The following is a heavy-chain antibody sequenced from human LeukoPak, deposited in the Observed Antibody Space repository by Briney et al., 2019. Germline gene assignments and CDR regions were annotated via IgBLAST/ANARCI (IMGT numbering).Heavy chain of an antibody. J-gene: IGHJ6*02. D-gene: IGHD2-15*01. Sequence: GGSLRLSCAASGFSFSSYSMNWVRQAPGKGLEWVSSISSSSYIYYADPVKGRFTISRDNAKNSLYLQTNSLRAEDTAVYYCARDGCSGGSCYANGGLYGMDVWGQGTTVTVSS. V-gene: IGHV3-21*01. CDR1: GFSFSSYS. CDR3: ARDGCSGGSCYANGGLYGMDV. CDR2: ISSSSYI.